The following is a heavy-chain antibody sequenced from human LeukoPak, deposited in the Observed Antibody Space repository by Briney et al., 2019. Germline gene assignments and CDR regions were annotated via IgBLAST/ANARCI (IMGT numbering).Heavy chain of an antibody. V-gene: IGHV4-59*01. CDR3: ARGDSYGTYYYYYGMDV. J-gene: IGHJ6*04. D-gene: IGHD5-18*01. CDR1: GGSISSYY. Sequence: SETLSLTCTVSGGSISSYYWSWIRQPPGKGLEWIGYIYYSGSTNYNPSLKSRVTISVDTSKNQFSLKLSSVTAADTAVYYCARGDSYGTYYYYYGMDVGGKGTRVTVSS. CDR2: IYYSGST.